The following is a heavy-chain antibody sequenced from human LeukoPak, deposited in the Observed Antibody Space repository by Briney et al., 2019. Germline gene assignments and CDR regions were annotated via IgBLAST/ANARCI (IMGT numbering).Heavy chain of an antibody. Sequence: ASVKISYKVSGYTFTDYYMHWVQRAPGKGREWMGLVYPEDGETIYAEKFQGRATITADTSTDTDYMELSSLRSEDTAVYYCANSEPDYYYYMDVWGKGTTVTVSS. CDR2: VYPEDGET. CDR1: GYTFTDYY. D-gene: IGHD1-14*01. CDR3: ANSEPDYYYYMDV. J-gene: IGHJ6*03. V-gene: IGHV1-69-2*01.